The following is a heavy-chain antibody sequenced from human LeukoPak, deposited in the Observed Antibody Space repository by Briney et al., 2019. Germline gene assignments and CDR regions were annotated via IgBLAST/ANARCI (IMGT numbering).Heavy chain of an antibody. Sequence: SETLSLTCAVYGGSFSGYYWSWIRQPPGKGLEWIGEINHSGSTNYNPSLKSRVTISVDTSKNQFSLKLSSVTAADTAVYYCARGKRWLNDYWGQGTLVTVSS. D-gene: IGHD5-24*01. J-gene: IGHJ4*02. CDR3: ARGKRWLNDY. CDR1: GGSFSGYY. CDR2: INHSGST. V-gene: IGHV4-34*01.